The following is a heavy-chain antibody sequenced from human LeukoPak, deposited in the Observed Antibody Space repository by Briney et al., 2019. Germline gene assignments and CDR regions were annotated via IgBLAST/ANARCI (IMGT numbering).Heavy chain of an antibody. CDR1: GGSIRTHY. CDR2: IYYSGTT. V-gene: IGHV4-59*11. Sequence: PSETLSLTCTVSGGSIRTHYWSWMRQPPGTGLEWMGHIYYSGTTHDNPSLKSRVTLSLDRSNNQFSLNLTSVTAEDTAVYYCARGAAVYYDAFDIWGRGTMVTVSS. J-gene: IGHJ3*02. D-gene: IGHD2-8*01. CDR3: ARGAAVYYDAFDI.